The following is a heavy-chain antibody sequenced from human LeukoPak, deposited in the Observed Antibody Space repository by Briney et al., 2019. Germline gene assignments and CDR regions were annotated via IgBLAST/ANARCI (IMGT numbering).Heavy chain of an antibody. CDR2: INPSGGST. Sequence: GASVKVSCKASGYTFTSYYMHWVRQAPGQGLEWMGIINPSGGSTSYAQKFQGRVTMTRDTSTSTVYMELSSPRSEDTAVYYCARSAIQLWFLDYWGQGTLVTVSS. CDR3: ARSAIQLWFLDY. CDR1: GYTFTSYY. J-gene: IGHJ4*02. D-gene: IGHD5-18*01. V-gene: IGHV1-46*03.